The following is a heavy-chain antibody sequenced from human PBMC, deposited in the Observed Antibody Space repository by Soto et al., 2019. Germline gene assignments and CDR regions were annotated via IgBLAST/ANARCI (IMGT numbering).Heavy chain of an antibody. CDR1: GGSFKSGSYS. CDR3: ARDFAYFDS. CDR2: VYHTGRT. Sequence: PAETLSLTCTVSGGSFKSGSYSWSWIRQPPGKGLEWIGYVYHTGRTSYNPSLKSRLSISMDTYKNQFSLTLDSVTAADTAVYFCARDFAYFDSWGQGTLVTVSS. V-gene: IGHV4-61*01. D-gene: IGHD3-3*01. J-gene: IGHJ4*02.